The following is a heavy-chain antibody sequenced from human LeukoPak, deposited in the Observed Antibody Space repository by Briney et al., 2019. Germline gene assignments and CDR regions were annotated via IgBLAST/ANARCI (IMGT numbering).Heavy chain of an antibody. J-gene: IGHJ4*02. CDR3: ARPRGCGSARCHNFDY. CDR2: IKQDGSEK. V-gene: IGHV3-7*01. CDR1: GFTFNNFG. D-gene: IGHD2-2*01. Sequence: GGSLRLSCAASGFTFNNFGIHWVRQAPGKGLEWVANIKQDGSEKYYVDSVKGRCTISRDNAKKSLYLQLNSLRTEDSAVYYCARPRGCGSARCHNFDYWGQGTLVTVSS.